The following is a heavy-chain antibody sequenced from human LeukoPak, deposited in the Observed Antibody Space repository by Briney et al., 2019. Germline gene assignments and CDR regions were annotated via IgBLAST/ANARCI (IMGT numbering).Heavy chain of an antibody. D-gene: IGHD3-10*01. CDR2: ISYDGSNK. J-gene: IGHJ4*02. CDR3: ARERGPLLWFGEGFDY. CDR1: GFTFSSYA. Sequence: GGSLRLSCAASGFTFSSYAMHWVRQAPGKGLEWVAVISYDGSNKYYADSVKGRFTISRDNSKNTLYLQMNSLRAEDTAVYYCARERGPLLWFGEGFDYWGQGTLVTVSS. V-gene: IGHV3-30-3*01.